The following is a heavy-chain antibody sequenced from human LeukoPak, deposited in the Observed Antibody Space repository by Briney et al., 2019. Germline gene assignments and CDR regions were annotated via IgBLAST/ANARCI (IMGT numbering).Heavy chain of an antibody. D-gene: IGHD6-6*01. CDR1: GGSISSSSYY. Sequence: SETLSLTCTVSGGSISSSSYYWGWIRQPPGKGLEWIGSIYYSGSTYYNPSLKSRVTISVDTSKNQFSLKLSSVTAADTAVYYCAREYSSSSEDNWFDPWGQGTLVTVSS. J-gene: IGHJ5*02. V-gene: IGHV4-39*07. CDR3: AREYSSSSEDNWFDP. CDR2: IYYSGST.